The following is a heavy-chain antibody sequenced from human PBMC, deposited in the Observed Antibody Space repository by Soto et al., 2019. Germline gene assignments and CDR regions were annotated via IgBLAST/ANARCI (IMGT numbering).Heavy chain of an antibody. J-gene: IGHJ4*02. V-gene: IGHV3-23*01. CDR1: GFTFSSYA. D-gene: IGHD2-21*02. CDR3: AKNRAFCGGDCYRHIDY. Sequence: GGSLRLSCAASGFTFSSYAMSWVRQAPGKGLEWVSAISGSGGSTYYADSVKGRYTISRDNSKNTLYLQMNSLRAEDTAVYYCAKNRAFCGGDCYRHIDYWGQGTLVTVSS. CDR2: ISGSGGST.